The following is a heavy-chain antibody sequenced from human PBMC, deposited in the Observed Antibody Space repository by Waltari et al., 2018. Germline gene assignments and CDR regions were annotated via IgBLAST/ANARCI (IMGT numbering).Heavy chain of an antibody. J-gene: IGHJ4*02. Sequence: QVQLVQSGAEVKKPGASVKVSCKASGYTFTGYYMHWVRQAPGQGLGWIGWIKPNRGGTNYAQKVQGWVTMTRDTSISTAYMELSRLRSDDTAVYYCARASGYSYGLDYWGQGTLVTVSS. CDR2: IKPNRGGT. CDR3: ARASGYSYGLDY. V-gene: IGHV1-2*04. D-gene: IGHD5-18*01. CDR1: GYTFTGYY.